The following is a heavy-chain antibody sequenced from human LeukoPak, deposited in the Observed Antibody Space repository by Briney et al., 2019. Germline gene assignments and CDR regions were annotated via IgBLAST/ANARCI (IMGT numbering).Heavy chain of an antibody. CDR1: GGSISSSIYD. CDR2: IYYSGST. J-gene: IGHJ4*02. CDR3: ARHLPGYSSSCFDY. Sequence: PSETLSLTCTVSGGSISSSIYDWGWIRQPPGKGLEWIGSIYYSGSTYYNPSLKSRLTISVDTSKNQVSLKRSCVTAADTAVYYCARHLPGYSSSCFDYWGQGTLVTVSS. V-gene: IGHV4-39*01. D-gene: IGHD6-13*01.